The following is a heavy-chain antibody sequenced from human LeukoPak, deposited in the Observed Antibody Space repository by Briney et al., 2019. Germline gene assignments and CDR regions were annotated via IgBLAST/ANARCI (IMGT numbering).Heavy chain of an antibody. CDR3: ARSLATVTAKWFDP. CDR1: GFTFSSYG. D-gene: IGHD2-21*02. CDR2: IRYDGSNK. Sequence: PGGSLRLSCAASGFTFSSYGMHWVRQAPGKGLEWVAFIRYDGSNKYYADSVKGRFTISRDNSKNTLYLQMNSLRAEDTAVYYCARSLATVTAKWFDPWGQGTLVTVSS. V-gene: IGHV3-30*02. J-gene: IGHJ5*02.